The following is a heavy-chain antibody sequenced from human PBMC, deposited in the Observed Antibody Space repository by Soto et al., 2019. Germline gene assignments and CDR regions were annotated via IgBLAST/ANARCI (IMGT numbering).Heavy chain of an antibody. Sequence: QVQLVQSGADVKKPGSSVKVSCKASGVTFNIYSISWVRQAPGQGLEWMGGIIPLFGTAYYAQEFQGRVTITADESTSTAYMELSMLRSEDTAVYFCAGGASTHYYDSSGYYKGPLDYWGQGTLVTVSS. CDR3: AGGASTHYYDSSGYYKGPLDY. J-gene: IGHJ4*02. V-gene: IGHV1-69*01. D-gene: IGHD3-22*01. CDR1: GVTFNIYS. CDR2: IIPLFGTA.